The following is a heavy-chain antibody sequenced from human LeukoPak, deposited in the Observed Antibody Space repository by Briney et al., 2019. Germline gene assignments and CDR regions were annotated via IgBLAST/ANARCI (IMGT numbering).Heavy chain of an antibody. V-gene: IGHV3-21*04. CDR1: GFTFSSYS. CDR3: AKAYYDILTGYYS. J-gene: IGHJ3*01. D-gene: IGHD3-9*01. CDR2: ISSSSSYI. Sequence: GGSLRLSCAASGFTFSSYSMNWVRQAPGKGLEWVSSISSSSSYIYYADSVKGRFTISRDNAKNSLYLQMNSLRAEDTAVYYCAKAYYDILTGYYSWGQGTMVTVSS.